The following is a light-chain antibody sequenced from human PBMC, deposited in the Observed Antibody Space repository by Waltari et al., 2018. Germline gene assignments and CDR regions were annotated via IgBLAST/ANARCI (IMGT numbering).Light chain of an antibody. V-gene: IGKV3-20*01. J-gene: IGKJ1*01. CDR1: ESISKY. CDR2: HAS. CDR3: QHYESLPVT. Sequence: DIVLTQSPGTLSLSSGERATLSCRASESISKYLAGYQQKPGQAPRLLIYHASRRATGIPDRFSGSGSGTDFSLTISRLEPEDFAVYYCQHYESLPVTFGQGTKVEIK.